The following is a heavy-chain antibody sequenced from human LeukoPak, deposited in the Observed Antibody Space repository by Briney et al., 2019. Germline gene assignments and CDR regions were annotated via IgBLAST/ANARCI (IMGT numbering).Heavy chain of an antibody. D-gene: IGHD6-13*01. V-gene: IGHV3-30*18. Sequence: GRSLRLSCAASGFTFSSYGMHWVRQAPGKGLEWVAVISYDGSKKYYADSVKGRFTISGDNSKNTLYLQMNSLRAEDTAVYYCAKDFSSSWHDAFDIWGQGTMVTVSS. CDR1: GFTFSSYG. J-gene: IGHJ3*02. CDR2: ISYDGSKK. CDR3: AKDFSSSWHDAFDI.